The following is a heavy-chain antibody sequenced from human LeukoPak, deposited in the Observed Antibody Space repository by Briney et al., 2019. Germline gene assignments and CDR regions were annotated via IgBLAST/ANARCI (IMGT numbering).Heavy chain of an antibody. J-gene: IGHJ4*02. CDR2: ITDSGRTI. Sequence: GGSLRLSCAASGFTFSTYEMNWVRQAPGKGLEWVSYITDSGRTIYYADSVKGRLTISRDNAKNSLYLEINSMRTEDTAVYYCARLGPGINFFYLDYWGQGTLVTVSS. V-gene: IGHV3-48*03. CDR3: ARLGPGINFFYLDY. D-gene: IGHD3-10*01. CDR1: GFTFSTYE.